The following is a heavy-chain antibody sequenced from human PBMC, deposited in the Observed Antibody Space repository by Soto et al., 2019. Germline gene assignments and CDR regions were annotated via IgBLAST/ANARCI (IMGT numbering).Heavy chain of an antibody. CDR3: ASPYSGYDYVVY. CDR2: IYYSGST. J-gene: IGHJ4*02. Sequence: SETLSLTCTVSGGSISSSGYYWGWIRQPPGKGLEWIGSIYYSGSTYYNPSLKSRVTISVDTSKNQFSLKLSSVTAADTAVYYCASPYSGYDYVVYWGQGTLVTVSS. V-gene: IGHV4-39*01. D-gene: IGHD5-12*01. CDR1: GGSISSSGYY.